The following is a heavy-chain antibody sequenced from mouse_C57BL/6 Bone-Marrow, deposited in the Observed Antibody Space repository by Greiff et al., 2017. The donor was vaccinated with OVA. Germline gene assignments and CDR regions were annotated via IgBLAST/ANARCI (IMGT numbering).Heavy chain of an antibody. CDR3: ARTGYYDDFAWFAY. V-gene: IGHV1-55*01. CDR1: GYTFTSYW. CDR2: IYPGSGST. D-gene: IGHD2-4*01. J-gene: IGHJ3*01. Sequence: VQLQQPGAELVKPGASVKMSCKASGYTFTSYWITWVKQRPGQGLEWIGDIYPGSGSTNYNEKFNSKATLTVDTSSSTAYMQLSSLTSEDSAVYYCARTGYYDDFAWFAYWGQGTLVTVSA.